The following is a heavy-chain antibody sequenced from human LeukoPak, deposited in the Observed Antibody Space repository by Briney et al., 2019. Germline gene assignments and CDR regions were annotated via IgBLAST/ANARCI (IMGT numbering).Heavy chain of an antibody. Sequence: GGSLRLSCAASGFTFSNYAPNWVRQAPGKGLEWVAIVSYDGRTQDYADSVKGRFTISRDNSKNTLYLEMNSLTIEDTAVYYCAREAYGDYLGYWGQGTLVTVSS. CDR3: AREAYGDYLGY. D-gene: IGHD4-17*01. CDR2: VSYDGRTQ. J-gene: IGHJ4*02. CDR1: GFTFSNYA. V-gene: IGHV3-30*04.